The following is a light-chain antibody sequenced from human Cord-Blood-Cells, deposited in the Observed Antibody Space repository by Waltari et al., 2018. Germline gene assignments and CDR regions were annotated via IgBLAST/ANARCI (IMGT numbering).Light chain of an antibody. V-gene: IGLV2-8*01. J-gene: IGLJ2*01. Sequence: QSALTQPPSASGSPGQSVTISCTGTTRDVGGFNYVPWYQQHPGKAPKLMIYEVSKRPSGVPDRFSGSKSGNPASLTVSGLQAEDEADYYCSSYAGSNNFGVFDGGTKLTVL. CDR2: EVS. CDR1: TRDVGGFNY. CDR3: SSYAGSNNFGV.